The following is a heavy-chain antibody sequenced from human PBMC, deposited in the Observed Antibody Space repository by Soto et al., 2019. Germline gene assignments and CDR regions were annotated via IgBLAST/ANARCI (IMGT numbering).Heavy chain of an antibody. CDR1: GFTFSDYY. V-gene: IGHV3-11*01. J-gene: IGHJ4*02. D-gene: IGHD2-15*01. CDR3: ASLEGYCSGGSCYWYYFDY. Sequence: GGSLRLSCAASGFTFSDYYMSWIRQAPGKGLEWVSYISSSGSTIYYADSVKGRFTISRDNAKNSLYLQMNSLRAEDTAVYYCASLEGYCSGGSCYWYYFDYWGQGTLVTVSS. CDR2: ISSSGSTI.